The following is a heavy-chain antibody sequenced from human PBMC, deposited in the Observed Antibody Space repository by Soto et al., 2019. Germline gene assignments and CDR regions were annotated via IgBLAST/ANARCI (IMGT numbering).Heavy chain of an antibody. D-gene: IGHD2-2*01. CDR2: IIPIFGTA. CDR1: GGTFSSYA. J-gene: IGHJ6*02. V-gene: IGHV1-69*13. CDR3: ATKGNIVVVPAARPPSVYYYGMDV. Sequence: SVKVSCKASGGTFSSYAISWVRQAPGQGLEWMGGIIPIFGTANYAQKFQGRVTITADESTSTAYMELSSLRSEDTAVYYCATKGNIVVVPAARPPSVYYYGMDVWGQGTTVTVSS.